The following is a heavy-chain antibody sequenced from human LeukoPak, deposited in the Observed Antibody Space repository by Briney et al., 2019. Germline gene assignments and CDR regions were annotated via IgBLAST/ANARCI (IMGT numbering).Heavy chain of an antibody. J-gene: IGHJ5*02. CDR1: GYTFTSYY. CDR3: ARDFRAAMVSDWFDP. Sequence: ASVKVSCKASGYTFTSYYMHWVRQAPGQGLEWMGIINPSGGSTSYAQKFQGRVTMTRDTSISTAYMELSRLRSGDTAVYYCARDFRAAMVSDWFDPWGQGTLVTVSS. D-gene: IGHD5-18*01. CDR2: INPSGGST. V-gene: IGHV1-46*01.